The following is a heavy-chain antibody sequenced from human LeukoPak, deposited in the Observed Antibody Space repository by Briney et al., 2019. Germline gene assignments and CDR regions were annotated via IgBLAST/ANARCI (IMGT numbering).Heavy chain of an antibody. J-gene: IGHJ3*02. Sequence: SQTLSLTCAISGDSVSSNSAAWNWIRQSPSRGLEWLGRTYYRSKWYNDYAVSVKSRITINPDTSKNQFSLKLSSVTAADTAVYYCARPNTSSSGPRPTAFDIWGQGTMVTVSS. CDR3: ARPNTSSSGPRPTAFDI. CDR1: GDSVSSNSAA. D-gene: IGHD6-6*01. V-gene: IGHV6-1*01. CDR2: TYYRSKWYN.